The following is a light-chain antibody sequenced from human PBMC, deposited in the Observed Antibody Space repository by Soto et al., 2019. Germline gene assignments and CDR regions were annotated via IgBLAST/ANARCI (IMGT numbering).Light chain of an antibody. CDR2: DVT. Sequence: QSALTQPASVSGSPGQSITISCTGTSSDVGGYNYVSWYQQHPVKAPKLMIYDVTNRPSGFSDRFSGSKSGNTASLTIAGLQAEDEADYYCRSYTSSSTPYVFGTGTQLTVL. J-gene: IGLJ1*01. V-gene: IGLV2-14*01. CDR1: SSDVGGYNY. CDR3: RSYTSSSTPYV.